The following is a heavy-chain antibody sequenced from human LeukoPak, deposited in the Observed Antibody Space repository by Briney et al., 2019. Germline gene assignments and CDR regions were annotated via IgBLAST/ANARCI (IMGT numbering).Heavy chain of an antibody. CDR3: ARERPVRDGYFYYYYMDV. J-gene: IGHJ6*03. CDR2: INHSGST. CDR1: GGSFSGYY. D-gene: IGHD5-24*01. Sequence: SETLSLTCAVYGGSFSGYYWSWIRQPPGKGLEWIGEINHSGSTNYNPSLKSRVTISVDTSKNQFSLKLSSVTAADTAVYYCARERPVRDGYFYYYYMDVWGKGTTVTISS. V-gene: IGHV4-34*01.